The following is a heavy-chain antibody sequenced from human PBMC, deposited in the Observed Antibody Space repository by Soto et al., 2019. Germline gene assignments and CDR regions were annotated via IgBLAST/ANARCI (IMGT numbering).Heavy chain of an antibody. V-gene: IGHV3-30*18. CDR2: ILSDGSNK. D-gene: IGHD1-26*01. CDR1: VFTLSSYG. Sequence: PGASLRLSCAASVFTLSSYGMHWVRQAPGKGLTCVAVILSDGSNKYYADSVKCRFSISRDNPKNTLYLQMNSLRAEDTAVYYCAKWGATTRIRNGMDGWGQEPTVTVCS. J-gene: IGHJ6*02. CDR3: AKWGATTRIRNGMDG.